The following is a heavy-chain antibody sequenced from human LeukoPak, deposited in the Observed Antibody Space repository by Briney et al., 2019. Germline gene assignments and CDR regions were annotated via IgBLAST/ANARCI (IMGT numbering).Heavy chain of an antibody. CDR3: ARVGPTGYFDY. CDR2: ISSSSSSI. D-gene: IGHD4-17*01. CDR1: XXXXXSXX. J-gene: IGHJ4*02. Sequence: GGSLRLSCAAXXXXXXSXXXXXVXXAXXXXXXWVSSISSSSSSIHYADSVKGRFTISRDNAKNSLYLQMNSLRAEDTAVYYCARVGPTGYFDYWGQKTLVTVSS. V-gene: IGHV3-21*01.